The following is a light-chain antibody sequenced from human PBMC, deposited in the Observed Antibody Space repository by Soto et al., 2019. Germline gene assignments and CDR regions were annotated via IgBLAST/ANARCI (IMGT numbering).Light chain of an antibody. V-gene: IGKV3-20*01. CDR3: QQYNSAPRT. Sequence: DIVVTQSPATLSASPGERVTLSCRASQFVSSRLAWYQRRPGQAPRLLMYGASTRATGIPDRFTGSGSGTDFTLTISRLEPEDFAVYYCQQYNSAPRTFGQGTKVDI. J-gene: IGKJ1*01. CDR2: GAS. CDR1: QFVSSR.